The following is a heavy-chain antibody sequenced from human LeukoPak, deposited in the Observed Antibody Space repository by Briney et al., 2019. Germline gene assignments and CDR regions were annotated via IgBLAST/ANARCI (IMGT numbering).Heavy chain of an antibody. V-gene: IGHV1-46*01. CDR1: GYTFPSYY. CDR2: INHSGCST. CDR3: ASVGYCSSTSCYFIFDY. J-gene: IGHJ4*02. D-gene: IGHD2-2*01. Sequence: ASVKVSCKASGYTFPSYYMHWVRQAPGQGLEGMGIINHSGCSTSYAQKFQGRVTMTRDTSTSTVYMELSSLRSEDTAVYYCASVGYCSSTSCYFIFDYWGQGTLVTVSS.